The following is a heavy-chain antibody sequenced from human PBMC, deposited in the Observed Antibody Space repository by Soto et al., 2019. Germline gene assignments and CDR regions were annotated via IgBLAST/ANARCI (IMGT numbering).Heavy chain of an antibody. J-gene: IGHJ5*02. V-gene: IGHV1-69*02. D-gene: IGHD3-10*01. CDR2: IIPILGIA. CDR1: GGTFSSYT. CDR3: ARGRYYYGSGINWFDP. Sequence: QVQLVQSGAEVKKPGSSVKVSCKASGGTFSSYTISWVRQAPGQGLEWMGRIIPILGIANYAQKFQGRVTITADKSTSKAYMELSSLRSEDTAVYYCARGRYYYGSGINWFDPWGQGTLVTVSS.